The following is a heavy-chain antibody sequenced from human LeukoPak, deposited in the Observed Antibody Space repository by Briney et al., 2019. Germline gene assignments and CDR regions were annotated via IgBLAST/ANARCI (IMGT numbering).Heavy chain of an antibody. Sequence: SETLSLTCTVSGGSFSNSYWNWIRQPPGKGLEWIGYISYSGSTYYNPSLKSRVTISVDTSKKQFSLKLSSVTAVDTAVYYCARDRCPTCNWFDPWGQGTLVTVSS. CDR2: ISYSGST. CDR3: ARDRCPTCNWFDP. CDR1: GGSFSNSY. J-gene: IGHJ5*02. V-gene: IGHV4-59*01.